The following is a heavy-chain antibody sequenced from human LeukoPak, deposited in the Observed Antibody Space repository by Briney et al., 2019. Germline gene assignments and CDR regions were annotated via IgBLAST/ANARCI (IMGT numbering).Heavy chain of an antibody. CDR1: GFRFSDYW. Sequence: GGSLRLSCAASGFRFSDYWMAWVRQAPGKGLEWVANIKEDESEKYYVDSVKGRFIVSRVNAKNSLYLQMNSLRVEDTAIYYCARVRTTGNYYGMDVWGQGTTVTVSS. J-gene: IGHJ6*02. V-gene: IGHV3-7*01. CDR2: IKEDESEK. CDR3: ARVRTTGNYYGMDV. D-gene: IGHD3-10*01.